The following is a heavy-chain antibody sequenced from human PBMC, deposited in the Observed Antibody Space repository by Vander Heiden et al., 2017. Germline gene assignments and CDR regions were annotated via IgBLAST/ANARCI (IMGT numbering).Heavy chain of an antibody. CDR3: AKDLGEGLGYTMDV. J-gene: IGHJ6*02. V-gene: IGHV3-30*18. CDR1: GFIFRDYG. D-gene: IGHD3-16*01. Sequence: QVQLGESGGGVVQPGRSLRPSCAASGFIFRDYGMHWVRQAPGKGLEWVAVISYDGSNKYYVDSVKGRFTISRDNSKNTLYLQMNSLRAEDTAVYYCAKDLGEGLGYTMDVWGQGTTVTASS. CDR2: ISYDGSNK.